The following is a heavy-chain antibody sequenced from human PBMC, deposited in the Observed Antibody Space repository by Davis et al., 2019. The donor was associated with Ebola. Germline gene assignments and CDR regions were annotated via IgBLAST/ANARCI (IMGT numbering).Heavy chain of an antibody. V-gene: IGHV3-21*01. CDR1: GFTFSSYS. Sequence: GESLKISCAASGFTFSSYSMNWVRQAPGKGLEWVSSISSSSYIYYADSVKGRFTISRDNAKNSLYLQMNSLRDEDTAVYYCARDPSHAKRWLHNYYFDYWGQGTLVTVSS. D-gene: IGHD5-24*01. CDR3: ARDPSHAKRWLHNYYFDY. CDR2: ISSSSYI. J-gene: IGHJ4*02.